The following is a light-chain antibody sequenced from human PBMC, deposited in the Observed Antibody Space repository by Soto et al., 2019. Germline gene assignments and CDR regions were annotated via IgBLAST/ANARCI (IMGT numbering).Light chain of an antibody. CDR1: QRIRSN. J-gene: IGKJ1*01. CDR2: DAS. V-gene: IGKV3-11*01. Sequence: EIVLTQSPATLSLSPGERATLSCRTSQRIRSNLAWYQHKPGQAPRLLIYDASTRATGIPARFSGSGSGTDFTLTISSLEPEDFAFYYCQQRTNWWTFGQGTRVEIK. CDR3: QQRTNWWT.